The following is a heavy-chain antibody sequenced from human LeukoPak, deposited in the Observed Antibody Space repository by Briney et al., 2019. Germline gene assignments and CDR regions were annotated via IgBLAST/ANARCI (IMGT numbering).Heavy chain of an antibody. J-gene: IGHJ3*02. CDR1: GFTFSSYA. CDR2: ISYDGNNK. CDR3: AREGHYDSSGYGFHAFDI. Sequence: GGSLRLSCAASGFTFSSYAMHWVRQAPGKGLEWVAIISYDGNNKYYAGSVKGRFTISRDNFKNTLFLQMNSLRAEDTAVYSCAREGHYDSSGYGFHAFDIWGQGTMVTVSS. V-gene: IGHV3-30-3*01. D-gene: IGHD3-22*01.